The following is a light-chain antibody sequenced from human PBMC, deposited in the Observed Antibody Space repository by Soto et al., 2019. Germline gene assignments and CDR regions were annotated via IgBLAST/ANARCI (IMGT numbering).Light chain of an antibody. CDR3: QQRHMWPIT. J-gene: IGKJ5*01. Sequence: DIVLTQSPATLSFSPGERATLSCRAIHSISNYLAFYQQKHGQAPSLLIYGASSRATGSPDRFSGSGSGTDFSLSISSLEPEDSAVYYCQQRHMWPITFGQGTRLEIK. CDR1: HSISNY. CDR2: GAS. V-gene: IGKV3-11*01.